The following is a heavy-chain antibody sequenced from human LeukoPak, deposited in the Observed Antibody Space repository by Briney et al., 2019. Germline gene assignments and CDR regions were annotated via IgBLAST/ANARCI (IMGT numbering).Heavy chain of an antibody. CDR2: INPSGGST. V-gene: IGHV1-46*01. D-gene: IGHD1/OR15-1a*01. Sequence: ASVKVSCKASGYTFTRNYMHWVRQAPGQGLEWMGVINPSGGSTTYAQKFQGRVTMTRDTSTSTIYMELNSLRSEDTAVYYCARDLGVEWNTGWFDPWGQGTLVTVSS. J-gene: IGHJ5*02. CDR1: GYTFTRNY. CDR3: ARDLGVEWNTGWFDP.